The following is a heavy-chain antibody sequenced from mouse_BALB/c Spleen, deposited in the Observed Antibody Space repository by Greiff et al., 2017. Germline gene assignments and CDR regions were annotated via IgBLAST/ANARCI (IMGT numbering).Heavy chain of an antibody. J-gene: IGHJ2*01. CDR2: IYPGDGST. CDR3: ARGEGLLRLFDY. V-gene: IGHV1S56*01. D-gene: IGHD1-2*01. CDR1: GYTFTSYY. Sequence: QVHVKQSGPELVKPGASVKMSCKASGYTFTSYYIHWVKQRPGQGLEWIGWIYPGDGSTKYNEKFKGKTTLTADKSSSTAYMLLSSLTSEDSAIYFCARGEGLLRLFDYWGQGTTLTVSS.